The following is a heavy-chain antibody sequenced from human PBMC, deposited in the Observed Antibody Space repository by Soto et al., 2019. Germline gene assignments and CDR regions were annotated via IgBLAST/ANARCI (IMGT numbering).Heavy chain of an antibody. CDR3: ARYRGHYYDSTDYFDY. CDR1: GGTFSSYA. V-gene: IGHV1-69*13. CDR2: IIPIFGTA. D-gene: IGHD3-22*01. Sequence: ASVKVSCKASGGTFSSYAISWVRQAPGQGLEWMGGIIPIFGTANYAQKFQGRVTITADESTSTAYMELSSLRSEDTAVYYCARYRGHYYDSTDYFDYWGQGTLVTVSS. J-gene: IGHJ4*02.